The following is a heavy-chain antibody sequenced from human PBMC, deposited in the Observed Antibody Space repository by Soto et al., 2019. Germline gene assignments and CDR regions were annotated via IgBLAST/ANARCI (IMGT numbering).Heavy chain of an antibody. J-gene: IGHJ4*02. CDR1: GSIFSTYA. CDR2: ISYDGNNK. V-gene: IGHV3-30-3*01. D-gene: IGHD2-15*01. CDR3: ARADCSGGSCYAYDY. Sequence: QVQLVESGGGVVQPGRSLRLSCAASGSIFSTYAMHWVRQAPGKGLEWVAFISYDGNNKYKADSVKGRFSISRDNSKNTLYLQMNSLRTEDTALYYCARADCSGGSCYAYDYWGQGTLVTVSS.